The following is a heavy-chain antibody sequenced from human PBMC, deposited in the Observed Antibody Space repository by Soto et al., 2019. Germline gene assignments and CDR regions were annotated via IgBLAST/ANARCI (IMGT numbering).Heavy chain of an antibody. CDR1: EVSSSGFG. V-gene: IGHV4-59*01. CDR3: ARYSCKWNTESRYHYGMGV. Sequence: SQTQSLPYSFSEVSSSGFGVLLIRQPPRKALEWIGYIYYSGSTNYNPSLKSRVTISVDTSKNQFSLKLSSVTAADTAVYYCARYSCKWNTESRYHYGMGVCGEGT. D-gene: IGHD1-20*01. J-gene: IGHJ6*01. CDR2: IYYSGST.